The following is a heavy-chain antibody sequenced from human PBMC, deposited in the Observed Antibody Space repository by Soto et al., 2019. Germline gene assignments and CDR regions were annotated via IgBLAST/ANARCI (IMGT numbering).Heavy chain of an antibody. Sequence: EVQLLESGGGLVQPGGSLRLSCAAPGFTFSSNALGWVRQAPGKGLEWVSAISGSGGSTYYADSVKGRFTISRDNSKNTLYLQMNSLRAEDTAVYYCAKDFRGLADYWGQGTLVTVSS. CDR2: ISGSGGST. J-gene: IGHJ4*02. V-gene: IGHV3-23*01. CDR1: GFTFSSNA. CDR3: AKDFRGLADY.